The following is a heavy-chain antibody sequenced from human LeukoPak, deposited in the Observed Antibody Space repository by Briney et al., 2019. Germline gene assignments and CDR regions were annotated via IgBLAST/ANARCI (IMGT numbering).Heavy chain of an antibody. CDR2: IYSGGST. V-gene: IGHV3-53*04. CDR3: ARGGTMVRAVGPPDY. CDR1: GFTVSSNY. D-gene: IGHD3-10*01. J-gene: IGHJ4*02. Sequence: GSLRLSCAASGFTVSSNYMSWVRQAPGKGLEWVSVIYSGGSTYYADSVKGRFTISRHNSKNTLYLQMNSLRAEDTAVYYCARGGTMVRAVGPPDYWGQGTLVTVSS.